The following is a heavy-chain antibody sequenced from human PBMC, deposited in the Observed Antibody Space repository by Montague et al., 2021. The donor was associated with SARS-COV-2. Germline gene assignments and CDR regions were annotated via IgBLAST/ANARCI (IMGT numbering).Heavy chain of an antibody. Sequence: PALVKPTQTLTLTCTFSGFSLSTPNVGVGWIRQPPGKALEWVAVIYSNDDKRYSPSLKSRLTITRDTSKNQVALTMTNMDPVDTATYYCAHRIARHYDTSAYLWCPFDFWGQGTLVTVSS. CDR2: IYSNDDK. CDR1: GFSLSTPNVG. J-gene: IGHJ4*02. D-gene: IGHD3-22*01. CDR3: AHRIARHYDTSAYLWCPFDF. V-gene: IGHV2-5*01.